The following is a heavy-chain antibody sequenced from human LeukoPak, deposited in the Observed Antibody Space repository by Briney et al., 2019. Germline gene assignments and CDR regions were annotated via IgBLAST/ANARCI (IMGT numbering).Heavy chain of an antibody. CDR3: AKRSPYGDYLYYYYYGMDV. D-gene: IGHD4-17*01. CDR1: GFTFSSYA. CDR2: ISGSGGSK. V-gene: IGHV3-23*01. Sequence: PGGSLRLSCAASGFTFSSYAMSWVRQAPGKGLEWVSAISGSGGSKYYADSVKGRFTISRDNSKNTLYLQMNSLRAEDTAVYYCAKRSPYGDYLYYYYYGMDVWGQGTTVTVSS. J-gene: IGHJ6*02.